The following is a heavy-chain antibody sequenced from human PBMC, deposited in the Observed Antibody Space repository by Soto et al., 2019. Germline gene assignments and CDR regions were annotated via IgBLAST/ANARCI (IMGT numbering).Heavy chain of an antibody. CDR1: GGSISSYY. CDR3: ARLGGYGDYFDY. J-gene: IGHJ4*02. D-gene: IGHD4-17*01. CDR2: IYYSGST. Sequence: PSETRSLTCTVSGGSISSYYWSWIRQPPGKGLEWIGYIYYSGSTNYNPSLKSRVTISVDTSKNQFSLKLSSVTAADTAVYYCARLGGYGDYFDYWGQGTLVTVS. V-gene: IGHV4-59*01.